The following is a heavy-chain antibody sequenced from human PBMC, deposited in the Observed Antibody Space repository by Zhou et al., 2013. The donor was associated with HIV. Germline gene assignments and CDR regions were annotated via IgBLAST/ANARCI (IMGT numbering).Heavy chain of an antibody. CDR1: GYTFTGYY. J-gene: IGHJ3*02. D-gene: IGHD3-3*01. Sequence: QVQLVQSGAEVKKPGASVKVSCKASGYTFTGYYMHWVRQAPGQGLEWMGWINPNSGGTNYAQKFQGRVTMTRDTSISTAYMELRSLRSDDSAVYYCARGITIFGAGPDAFDICGQGTYGHRLF. CDR3: ARGITIFGAGPDAFDI. CDR2: INPNSGGT. V-gene: IGHV1-2*02.